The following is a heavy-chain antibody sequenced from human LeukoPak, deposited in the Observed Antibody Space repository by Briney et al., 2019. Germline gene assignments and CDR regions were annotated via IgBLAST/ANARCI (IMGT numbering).Heavy chain of an antibody. CDR3: AREGSDSYGHDNYFDY. D-gene: IGHD5-18*01. V-gene: IGHV4-59*12. Sequence: SSETLSLTCTVSGGSISNYYWSWIRQPPGKGLEWIGYLYYSGSANYNPSLKSRVTISLDTSKNQFSLQLNSVTPEDTAVYYCAREGSDSYGHDNYFDYWGQGNLVTVSS. J-gene: IGHJ4*02. CDR1: GGSISNYY. CDR2: LYYSGSA.